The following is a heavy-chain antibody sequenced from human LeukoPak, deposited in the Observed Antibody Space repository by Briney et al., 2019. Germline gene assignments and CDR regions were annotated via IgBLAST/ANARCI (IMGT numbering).Heavy chain of an antibody. CDR1: GGSISSYH. Sequence: SETLSLTCSVSGGSISSYHWTWIRQLAGKGLEWIGRIYTSGSTNYNPSLKSRVTMSVDTSKNQFSLKLSSVTAADTAVYYCARDIPTFWSGYYNPQITYYYYYYGMDVWGQGTTVTVSS. CDR2: IYTSGST. J-gene: IGHJ6*02. CDR3: ARDIPTFWSGYYNPQITYYYYYYGMDV. D-gene: IGHD3-3*01. V-gene: IGHV4-4*07.